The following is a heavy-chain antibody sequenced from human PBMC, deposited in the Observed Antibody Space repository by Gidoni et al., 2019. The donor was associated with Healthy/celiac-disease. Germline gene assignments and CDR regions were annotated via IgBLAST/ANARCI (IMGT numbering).Heavy chain of an antibody. J-gene: IGHJ4*02. CDR1: GFTFTSSA. D-gene: IGHD2-21*02. CDR3: AADLEGVTAFDY. CDR2: IVVGSGNT. Sequence: QMQLVQSGPEVKKPGTSVKVSCKASGFTFTSSAVQWVRQARGQRLEWIGWIVVGSGNTNYAQKFQERVTITRDMSTSTAYMELSSLRSEDTAVYYCAADLEGVTAFDYWGQGTLVTVSS. V-gene: IGHV1-58*01.